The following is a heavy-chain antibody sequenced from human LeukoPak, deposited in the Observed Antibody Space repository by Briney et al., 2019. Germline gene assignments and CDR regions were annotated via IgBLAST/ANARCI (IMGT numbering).Heavy chain of an antibody. V-gene: IGHV1-18*01. J-gene: IGHJ4*02. CDR2: ISAYNGNT. CDR1: GYTLTSYG. D-gene: IGHD3-22*01. CDR3: ARDGKMRYYDSSGLADY. Sequence: ASVKVSCKASGYTLTSYGISWVRQAPGQGLEWMGWISAYNGNTNYAQKLQGRVTMTTDTSTSTAYMELRSLRSDDTAVYYCARDGKMRYYDSSGLADYWGQGTLVTVSS.